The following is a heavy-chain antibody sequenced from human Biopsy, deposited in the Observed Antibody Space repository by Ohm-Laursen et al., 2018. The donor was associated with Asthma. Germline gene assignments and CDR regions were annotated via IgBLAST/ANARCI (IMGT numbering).Heavy chain of an antibody. V-gene: IGHV3-30*04. J-gene: IGHJ4*02. D-gene: IGHD6-19*01. CDR2: ISYDGSSI. CDR3: AKEGVAGTHIED. Sequence: SLRLSCSASRFTYETHWVRQAPGKGLEWGAFISYDGSSIYYADSVKGRFTISRDNSKNTLSLQMNSLTAEDTAVYYCAKEGVAGTHIEDWGQGTLVTVSS. CDR1: RFTYE.